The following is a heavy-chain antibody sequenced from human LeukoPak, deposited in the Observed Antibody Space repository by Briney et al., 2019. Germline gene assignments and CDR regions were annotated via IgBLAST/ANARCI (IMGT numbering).Heavy chain of an antibody. V-gene: IGHV3-30*04. D-gene: IGHD3-22*01. CDR3: ARPDSSGYPYYYGMDV. Sequence: HPGGPLRLSCAASGFTFSSYAMHWVRQAPGKGLEWVAVISYDGSNKYYADSVKGRFTISRDNSKNTLYLQMNSLRAEDTAVYYCARPDSSGYPYYYGMDVWGQGTTVTVSS. J-gene: IGHJ6*02. CDR1: GFTFSSYA. CDR2: ISYDGSNK.